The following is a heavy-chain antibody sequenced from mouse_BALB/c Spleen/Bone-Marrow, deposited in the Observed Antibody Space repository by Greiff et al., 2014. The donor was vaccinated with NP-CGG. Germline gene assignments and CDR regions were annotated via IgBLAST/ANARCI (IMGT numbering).Heavy chain of an antibody. CDR2: IRNKANGYTT. CDR3: ARDINDNYNWYFDV. CDR1: GLTFTDYY. V-gene: IGHV7-3*02. D-gene: IGHD1-3*01. J-gene: IGHJ1*01. Sequence: VQLKESGAGLVQLGGSLRLSCATSGLTFTDYYMSWVCQPPGKALEWLGFIRNKANGYTTEYSASVKGRFTISRDNSQSILYLQMNTLRAEDSATYYCARDINDNYNWYFDVWGAVPTFAVS.